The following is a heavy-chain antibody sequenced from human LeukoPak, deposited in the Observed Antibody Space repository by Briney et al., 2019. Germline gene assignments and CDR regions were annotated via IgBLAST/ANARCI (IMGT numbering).Heavy chain of an antibody. Sequence: GGSLRLSCAASGFTFSSYSMNWVRQAPGKGLEWVSHITASGTAMFYADSVKGRFTISRDNAKNSLYLQMNSLRAEDTAVYYCARDRTIDAFDIWGQGTMVTVSS. CDR3: ARDRTIDAFDI. CDR2: ITASGTAM. D-gene: IGHD1-14*01. J-gene: IGHJ3*02. V-gene: IGHV3-48*01. CDR1: GFTFSSYS.